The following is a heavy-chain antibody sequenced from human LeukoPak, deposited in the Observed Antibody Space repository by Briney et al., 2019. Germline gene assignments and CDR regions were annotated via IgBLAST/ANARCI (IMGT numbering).Heavy chain of an antibody. CDR3: ARGKAGSYGDYFDY. Sequence: SQTLSLTSAVSGGSISSGGYSWSWIRQPPGKGLEWIGYIYHSGSTYYNPSLKSRVSISVDRSKNQFSLKLSSVTAADTAVYYCARGKAGSYGDYFDYWGQGTLVTVSS. CDR2: IYHSGST. CDR1: GGSISSGGYS. D-gene: IGHD3-10*01. J-gene: IGHJ4*02. V-gene: IGHV4-30-2*01.